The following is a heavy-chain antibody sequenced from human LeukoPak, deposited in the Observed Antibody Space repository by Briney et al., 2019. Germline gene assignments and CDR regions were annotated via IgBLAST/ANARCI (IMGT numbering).Heavy chain of an antibody. V-gene: IGHV3-74*01. CDR2: VNSDGSTT. J-gene: IGHJ1*01. D-gene: IGHD6-19*01. CDR3: ARDLGSGWFGYFQH. Sequence: GGSLRLSCAASGFPFSNYWMHWVRQAPGKGLVWVSRVNSDGSTTNYADSVKGRFTISRDNAENTLYMRMNSLRPEDTAVYFCARDLGSGWFGYFQHWGQGTLVTVSS. CDR1: GFPFSNYW.